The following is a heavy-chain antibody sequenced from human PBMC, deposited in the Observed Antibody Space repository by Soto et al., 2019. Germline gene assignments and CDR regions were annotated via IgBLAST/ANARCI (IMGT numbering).Heavy chain of an antibody. CDR3: ARGYYGSGSLYYYYYGMDV. D-gene: IGHD3-10*01. Sequence: GASVKVSCTASGYTFTGYYMHWLRQAPGQGLEWMGWINPNSGGTNYAQKFQGWVTMTRDTSISTAYMELSRLRSDDTAVYYCARGYYGSGSLYYYYYGMDVWGQGTTVTVSS. CDR1: GYTFTGYY. V-gene: IGHV1-2*04. J-gene: IGHJ6*02. CDR2: INPNSGGT.